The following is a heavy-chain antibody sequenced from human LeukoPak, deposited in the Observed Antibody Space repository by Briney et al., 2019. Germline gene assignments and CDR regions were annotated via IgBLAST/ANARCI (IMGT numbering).Heavy chain of an antibody. D-gene: IGHD3-22*01. CDR1: GGSISSYY. CDR3: ARYDYDWFLDY. CDR2: IYYTGST. V-gene: IGHV4-59*01. Sequence: TASETLSLTCIVSGGSISSYYWSWIRQPPGKGLEWIGYIYYTGSTNYNPSLKGRVTISLDTSNNQFSLRLSSVTAADTAVYYCARYDYDWFLDYWGQGTLVTVSS. J-gene: IGHJ4*02.